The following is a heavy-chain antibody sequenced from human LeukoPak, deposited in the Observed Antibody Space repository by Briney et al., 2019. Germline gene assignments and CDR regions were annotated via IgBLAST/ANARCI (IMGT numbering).Heavy chain of an antibody. CDR3: ARVVGIVGASFDY. CDR2: IKQDGSEK. D-gene: IGHD1-26*01. V-gene: IGHV3-7*01. Sequence: GGSLRLSCAASGFTFSSYWMSCVRQAPGKGLEWVANIKQDGSEKYYVDSVKGRFTISRDNAKNSLYLQMNSLRAEDTAVYYCARVVGIVGASFDYWGQGTLVTVSS. J-gene: IGHJ4*02. CDR1: GFTFSSYW.